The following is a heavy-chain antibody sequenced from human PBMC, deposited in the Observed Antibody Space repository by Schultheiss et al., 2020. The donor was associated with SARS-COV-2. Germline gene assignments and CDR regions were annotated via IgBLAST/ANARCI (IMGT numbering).Heavy chain of an antibody. J-gene: IGHJ4*02. D-gene: IGHD6-13*01. V-gene: IGHV3-66*01. CDR2: IYSGGST. CDR3: ARDLAAAGPGV. Sequence: GGSLRLSCAASGFTVSSNYMSWVRQAPGKGLEWVSVIYSGGSTYYADSVKGRFTISRDNSKNTLYLQMNSLRAEDTAVYYCARDLAAAGPGVWGQGTLVTVSS. CDR1: GFTVSSNY.